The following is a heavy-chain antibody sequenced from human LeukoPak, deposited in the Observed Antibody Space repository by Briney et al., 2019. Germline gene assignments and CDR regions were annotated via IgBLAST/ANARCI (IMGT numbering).Heavy chain of an antibody. V-gene: IGHV3-7*03. Sequence: GGSLRLSCAASGFTFSIYYMTWVRQAPGKGLEWMANINQSGHERYHIHSVKGRFTISRDNAKNSLYLQMNSLRVEDTAIYYCARGSYYGSGSHLRYNWFDPWGQGTLVTVSS. CDR3: ARGSYYGSGSHLRYNWFDP. CDR2: INQSGHER. CDR1: GFTFSIYY. D-gene: IGHD3-10*01. J-gene: IGHJ5*02.